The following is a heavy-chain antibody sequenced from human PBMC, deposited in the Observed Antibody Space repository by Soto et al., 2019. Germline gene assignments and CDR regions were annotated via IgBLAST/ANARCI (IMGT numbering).Heavy chain of an antibody. CDR3: ARDPASFVVVAATPYDY. Sequence: QVQLVQSGAEVKKPGASVKVSCKASGYTFTSYGISWVRQAPGQGLEWMGWISAYNGNTNYAQKLQGRVTMTTDTATSTAYMELRSLRSDDTAVYYCARDPASFVVVAATPYDYWGQGTLVTVSS. CDR2: ISAYNGNT. V-gene: IGHV1-18*01. CDR1: GYTFTSYG. J-gene: IGHJ4*02. D-gene: IGHD2-15*01.